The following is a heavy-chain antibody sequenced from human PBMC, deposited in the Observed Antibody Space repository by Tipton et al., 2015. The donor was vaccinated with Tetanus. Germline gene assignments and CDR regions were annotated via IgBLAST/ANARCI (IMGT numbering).Heavy chain of an antibody. D-gene: IGHD6-13*01. V-gene: IGHV4-30-4*01. Sequence: TLSLTCTVSGGSIISADHYWSWIRQPPGKGLEWIGYIYYSGTTYYSPSLKSRVTMSVDTSKRQFSLKLNSVTAADTAVYYCARGWGSSWYYFDYWGQSILVTVSS. CDR2: IYYSGTT. CDR3: ARGWGSSWYYFDY. CDR1: GGSIISADHY. J-gene: IGHJ4*02.